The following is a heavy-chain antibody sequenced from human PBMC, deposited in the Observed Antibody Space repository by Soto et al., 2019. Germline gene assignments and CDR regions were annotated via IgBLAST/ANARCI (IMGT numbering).Heavy chain of an antibody. CDR1: GGSIRDDTYY. CDR2: IYYSGTS. V-gene: IGHV4-39*01. CDR3: ARLHCYSPNCVPLDP. Sequence: QLQLQESGPGLVKPSEILSLTCTVSGGSIRDDTYYWGWIRQPPGKGLEWIGSIYYSGTSSYNPSLKSRVTMSVDTSKKQLSLRLSSVTAADTAAYYCARLHCYSPNCVPLDPWGQGTLVIVSS. D-gene: IGHD2-2*01. J-gene: IGHJ5*02.